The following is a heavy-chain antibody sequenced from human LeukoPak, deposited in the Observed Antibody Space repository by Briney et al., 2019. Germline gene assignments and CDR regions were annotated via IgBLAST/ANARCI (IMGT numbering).Heavy chain of an antibody. V-gene: IGHV1-18*01. CDR3: AREGYCSGGSCYSRGYYYYYGMDV. CDR2: ISAYNGNT. J-gene: IGHJ6*02. CDR1: GYTFTSYG. Sequence: ASVTVSFTASGYTFTSYGISWVRQAPGQGLEWMGWISAYNGNTNYAQKLQGRVTMTTDTSTSTAYMELRSLRSDDTAVYYCAREGYCSGGSCYSRGYYYYYGMDVWGQGTTVTVSS. D-gene: IGHD2-15*01.